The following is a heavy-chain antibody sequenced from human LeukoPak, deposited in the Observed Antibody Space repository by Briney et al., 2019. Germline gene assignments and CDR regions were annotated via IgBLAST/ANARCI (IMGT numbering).Heavy chain of an antibody. CDR2: IRSKANSYAT. D-gene: IGHD4-23*01. CDR1: GFTFSGSA. J-gene: IGHJ4*02. CDR3: TRQVSGPTVGDY. Sequence: GSLRLSCAASGFTFSGSAMHWVRQASGKGPEWVGRIRSKANSYATAYAASVKGRFTISRDDSKNTAYLQMNSLKTEDTAVYYCTRQVSGPTVGDYWGQGTLVTVSS. V-gene: IGHV3-73*01.